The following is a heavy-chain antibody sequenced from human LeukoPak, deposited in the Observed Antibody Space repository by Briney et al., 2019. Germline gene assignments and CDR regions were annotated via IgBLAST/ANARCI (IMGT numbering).Heavy chain of an antibody. CDR3: AKDIGYYDSSGCRGGGPIYYYYYGMDV. V-gene: IGHV3-9*01. CDR1: GFTFDDYA. J-gene: IGHJ6*02. CDR2: ISWNSGSI. Sequence: PSRSLRLSCAASGFTFDDYAMHWVRHAPGKGLEWVSGISWNSGSIGYADSVKGRFTISRDNAKNSLYLQMNSLRAEDTALYYCAKDIGYYDSSGCRGGGPIYYYYYGMDVWGQGTTVTVSS. D-gene: IGHD3-22*01.